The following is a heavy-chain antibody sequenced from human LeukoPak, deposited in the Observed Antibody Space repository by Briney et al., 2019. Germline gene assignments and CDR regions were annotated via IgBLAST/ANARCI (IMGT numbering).Heavy chain of an antibody. V-gene: IGHV4-4*08. D-gene: IGHD2-2*01. CDR3: AREGCSSTSCYYYYYYMDV. J-gene: IGHJ6*03. CDR1: GGSISSYY. CDR2: IYTSGST. Sequence: PSETLSLTCTVSGGSISSYYWSWIRQPPGKGLEWIGRIYTSGSTNYNPSLKSRVTISVDTSKNQFSLKLSSVTAADTAVYYCAREGCSSTSCYYYYYYMDVWGKGTTVTVSS.